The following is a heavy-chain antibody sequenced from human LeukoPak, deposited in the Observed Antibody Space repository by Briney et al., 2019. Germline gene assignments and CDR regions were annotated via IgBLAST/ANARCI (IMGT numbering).Heavy chain of an antibody. V-gene: IGHV6-1*01. D-gene: IGHD2-2*01. CDR3: ARGGIGYCTSSSCYSDS. Sequence: SQTLSLTCAISGDSVSTNSAAWNWIRQSPSRGLEWLGRTYYRSKWYNDYAVSVKSRITINPDTSKNHFSLQLNSVTPEDTAVYYCARGGIGYCTSSSCYSDSWGQGTLVTVSS. CDR1: GDSVSTNSAA. CDR2: TYYRSKWYN. J-gene: IGHJ4*02.